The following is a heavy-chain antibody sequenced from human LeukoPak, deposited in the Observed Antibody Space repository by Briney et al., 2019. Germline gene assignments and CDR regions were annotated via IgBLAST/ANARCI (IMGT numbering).Heavy chain of an antibody. CDR2: TNSDGSTT. CDR3: AKGIYSSGWSYFDY. Sequence: GGSLRLSCAASGFTFSDYWMLWVRQAPGKGLVSVSRTNSDGSTTTYADSVKGRFTISRDNAKNTLYLQMNSLRAEDTAVYYCAKGIYSSGWSYFDYWGHGTLVTVSS. J-gene: IGHJ4*01. D-gene: IGHD6-19*01. V-gene: IGHV3-74*01. CDR1: GFTFSDYW.